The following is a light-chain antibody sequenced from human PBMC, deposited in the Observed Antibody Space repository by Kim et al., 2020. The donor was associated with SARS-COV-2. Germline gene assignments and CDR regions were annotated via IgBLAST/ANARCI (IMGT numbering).Light chain of an antibody. Sequence: PCQSVTITCTGPSGDGGGNTYVSWYRQHAGKAPNLMIYDVSKRPSGVPDRFSGSRSGNTASLTISGRQAEDEADYHCYSYAGSCTVFGGGTQLTVL. CDR3: YSYAGSCTV. J-gene: IGLJ3*02. V-gene: IGLV2-11*01. CDR1: SGDGGGNTY. CDR2: DVS.